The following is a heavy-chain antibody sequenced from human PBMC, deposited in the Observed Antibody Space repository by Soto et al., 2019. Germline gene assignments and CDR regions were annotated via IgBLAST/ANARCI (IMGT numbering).Heavy chain of an antibody. CDR2: ISSSSSYI. J-gene: IGHJ4*02. V-gene: IGHV3-21*04. CDR1: GFTFSSYS. CDR3: TSRPSGMTYHAVFDF. D-gene: IGHD2-21*02. Sequence: PGGSLRLSCAASGFTFSSYSMNWVRQAPGKGLEWVSSISSSSSYIYYADSVKGRFTISRDNAKNSLYLPMNSLRAEDTAVYYCTSRPSGMTYHAVFDFWGQGTLVTVSS.